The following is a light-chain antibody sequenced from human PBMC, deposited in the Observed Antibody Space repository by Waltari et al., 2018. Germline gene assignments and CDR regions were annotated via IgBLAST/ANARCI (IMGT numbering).Light chain of an antibody. Sequence: DIQMTQSPSSLSASVGDKVTITCQASHEIRDDLNFYQQKRGKAPKLLIYGASNLETGVSSRCSGGRSGTDFIFSINNVQPEDIGTYYCQQYHGLPLTFGGGTTVEI. J-gene: IGKJ4*01. CDR1: HEIRDD. V-gene: IGKV1-33*01. CDR3: QQYHGLPLT. CDR2: GAS.